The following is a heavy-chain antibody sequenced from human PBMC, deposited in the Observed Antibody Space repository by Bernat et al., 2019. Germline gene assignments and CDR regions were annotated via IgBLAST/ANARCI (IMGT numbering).Heavy chain of an antibody. CDR2: ISSISYT. Sequence: QVQLVESGGGLVKPGGSLRLSCAASGFTFSDYYMSWIRQAPGKGLEWVSYISSISYTNYADSVKGRFTISRDNAKNLLYLQMNSLRAEDTAVYYCARVLYNSSGYKGNSDAFDIWGQGTMVTVSS. J-gene: IGHJ3*02. CDR1: GFTFSDYY. CDR3: ARVLYNSSGYKGNSDAFDI. V-gene: IGHV3-11*05. D-gene: IGHD6-19*01.